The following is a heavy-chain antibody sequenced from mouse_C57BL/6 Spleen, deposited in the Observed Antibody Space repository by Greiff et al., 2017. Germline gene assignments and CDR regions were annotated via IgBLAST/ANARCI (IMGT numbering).Heavy chain of an antibody. CDR1: GFTFSSYA. CDR3: AREGTGYFDY. J-gene: IGHJ2*01. Sequence: EVKLMESGGGLVKPGGSLKLSCAASGFTFSSYAMSWVRQTPEKRLEWVATISDGGSYTYYPDNVKGRFTISRDNAKNNLYLQMSRLKSEDTAMYYCAREGTGYFDYWGQGTTLTVSS. V-gene: IGHV5-4*01. D-gene: IGHD3-3*01. CDR2: ISDGGSYT.